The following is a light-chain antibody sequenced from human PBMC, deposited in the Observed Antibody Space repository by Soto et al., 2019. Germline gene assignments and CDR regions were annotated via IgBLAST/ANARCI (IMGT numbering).Light chain of an antibody. CDR3: QQYNTLNT. V-gene: IGKV3-15*01. J-gene: IGKJ2*01. Sequence: EIAMTQSPATLSVSPGQRATLSCRASQNVNSNLAWYQQKPGHAPSLLMYNVSTRATGFPARFSGSGSGTEFTLTLSSRKSEDSTIYYCQQYNTLNTVGQVTKLEIK. CDR1: QNVNSN. CDR2: NVS.